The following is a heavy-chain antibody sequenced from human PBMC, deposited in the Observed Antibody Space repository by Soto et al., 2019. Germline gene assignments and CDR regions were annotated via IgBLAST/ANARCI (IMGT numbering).Heavy chain of an antibody. V-gene: IGHV4-4*07. J-gene: IGHJ4*02. CDR1: GGSIIGYY. CDR3: ARMRAAGTFDY. Sequence: SETLSLTCTVSGGSIIGYYWSCIRQPAGKGLEWIGRIYSDGSTNYNPSLKSRVTMSVDTSKNQFSLKLTSMTAADTAMYYCARMRAAGTFDYWGQGTLVTRLL. CDR2: IYSDGST. D-gene: IGHD6-13*01.